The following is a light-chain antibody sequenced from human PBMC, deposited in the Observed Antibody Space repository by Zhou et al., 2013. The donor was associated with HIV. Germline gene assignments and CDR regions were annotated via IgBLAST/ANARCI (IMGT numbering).Light chain of an antibody. CDR2: DSS. J-gene: IGKJ4*01. Sequence: EVVLTQSPATLSLSPGERATLSCRASQSINTYLAWYQQKPGQPPRLLIYDSSNRAAGIPARFSGSGSGTDFTLTISSLEPEDFAVYYCQQRSNWLLTFGGGTKVEIK. CDR1: QSINTY. V-gene: IGKV3-11*01. CDR3: QQRSNWLLT.